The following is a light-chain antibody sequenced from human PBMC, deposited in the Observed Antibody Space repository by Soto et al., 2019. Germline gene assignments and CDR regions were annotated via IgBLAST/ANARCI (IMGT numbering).Light chain of an antibody. CDR1: QGISSY. Sequence: AIRMTQSPSSLSASTGDRVTITCRASQGISSYLAWYQQKPGKAPKLLIYAASTLQSGVPSRFSGSGSGTDFTLTISCLQPEDFATYYCQQYYSFPLTFGGGTKVELK. J-gene: IGKJ4*02. CDR2: AAS. CDR3: QQYYSFPLT. V-gene: IGKV1-8*01.